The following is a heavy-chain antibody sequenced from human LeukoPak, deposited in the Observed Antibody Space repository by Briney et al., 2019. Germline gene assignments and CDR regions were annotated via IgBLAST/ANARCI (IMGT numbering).Heavy chain of an antibody. CDR2: ISGSGTTI. CDR1: GFNFNDFY. CDR3: ANHDYGANGAFDI. D-gene: IGHD4-17*01. Sequence: GGSLRLSCAASGFNFNDFYMSWIRQAPGKGLEWISYISGSGTTIYYADSVKGRFTISRDNAKNSVYLQMNSLRAEDTAVYYCANHDYGANGAFDIWGQGTMVTVSS. J-gene: IGHJ3*02. V-gene: IGHV3-11*04.